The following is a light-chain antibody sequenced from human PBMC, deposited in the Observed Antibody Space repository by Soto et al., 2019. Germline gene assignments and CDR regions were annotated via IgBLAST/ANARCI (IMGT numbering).Light chain of an antibody. CDR1: SSDVGSYSL. Sequence: QSALTQPASVSGSPGQSITISCTGTSSDVGSYSLVSWYQQHPGKAPKLTIFEGSKRPSGVSNRFSGSKSGNTASLTISGLQAEDEADYYCCSYSRSTVVFGGGTKLTVL. J-gene: IGLJ2*01. CDR2: EGS. V-gene: IGLV2-23*01. CDR3: CSYSRSTVV.